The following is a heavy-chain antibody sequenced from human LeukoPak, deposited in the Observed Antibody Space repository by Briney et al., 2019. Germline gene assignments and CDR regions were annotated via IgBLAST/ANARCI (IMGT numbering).Heavy chain of an antibody. CDR2: MNPNSGNT. CDR1: GYTFTSYD. CDR3: ARAHASGYYYGMDV. Sequence: ASVKVSCKASGYTFTSYDINWVRQATGQGLEWMGWMNPNSGNTGYAQKFQGWVTMTRDTSISTAYMEPSRLRSDDTAVYYCARAHASGYYYGMDVWGQGTTVTVSS. J-gene: IGHJ6*02. V-gene: IGHV1-8*01.